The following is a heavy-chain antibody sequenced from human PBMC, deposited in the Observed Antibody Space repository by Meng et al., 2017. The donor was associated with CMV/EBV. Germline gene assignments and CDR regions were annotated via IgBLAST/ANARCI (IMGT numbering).Heavy chain of an antibody. CDR3: ASSPTNSEERHFDWLPSLDY. J-gene: IGHJ4*02. CDR2: IYYSGST. V-gene: IGHV4-61*01. CDR1: GGSVSSGSYY. D-gene: IGHD3-9*01. Sequence: GSLRLSCTVSGGSVSSGSYYWSWIRQPPGKGLEWIGYIYYSGSTNYNPSLKSRVTISVDTSKNQFSLKLSSVTAADTAVYYCASSPTNSEERHFDWLPSLDYWGQGTLVTVSS.